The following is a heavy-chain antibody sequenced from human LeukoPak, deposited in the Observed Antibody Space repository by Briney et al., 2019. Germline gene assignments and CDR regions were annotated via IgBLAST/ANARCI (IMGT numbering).Heavy chain of an antibody. D-gene: IGHD3-9*01. Sequence: PGGSLRLSCAASGFAFSSYEMSWVRQAPGKGLEWISYISSSASTIFYADSVKGRFTISRDNAKNSLYLQMNSLRAEDTAVYYCTRALLLTDHWYYYWGQGTLVTVSS. CDR2: ISSSASTI. V-gene: IGHV3-48*03. J-gene: IGHJ4*02. CDR3: TRALLLTDHWYYY. CDR1: GFAFSSYE.